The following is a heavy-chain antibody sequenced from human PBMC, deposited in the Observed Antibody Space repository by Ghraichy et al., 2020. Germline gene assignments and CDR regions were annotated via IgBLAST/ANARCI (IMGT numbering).Heavy chain of an antibody. CDR3: ARRTSITGRAPDY. J-gene: IGHJ4*02. Sequence: GESLNISCAASGFTFSNYSMNWVRQAPGKGLEWVSYISRSSSIMYYADSVKGRFTISRDNAKNSLYLQMNSLRVEDTAIYYCARRTSITGRAPDYWGQGTLVTVSS. CDR1: GFTFSNYS. CDR2: ISRSSSIM. V-gene: IGHV3-48*04. D-gene: IGHD1-14*01.